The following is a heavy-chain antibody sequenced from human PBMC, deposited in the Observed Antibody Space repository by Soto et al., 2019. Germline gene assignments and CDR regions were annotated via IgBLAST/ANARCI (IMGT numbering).Heavy chain of an antibody. CDR1: GGSISSYY. V-gene: IGHV4-59*01. CDR2: IFYSGST. CDR3: ARVDSSSWNWVLGY. J-gene: IGHJ4*02. D-gene: IGHD6-13*01. Sequence: PSETLSLTCTVSGGSISSYYWSWIRQPPGKGLEWIGFIFYSGSTSYNPSLKRRVTISIDTSEYQFSLKLNSVTAADTAVYYCARVDSSSWNWVLGYWGRGTLVTVS.